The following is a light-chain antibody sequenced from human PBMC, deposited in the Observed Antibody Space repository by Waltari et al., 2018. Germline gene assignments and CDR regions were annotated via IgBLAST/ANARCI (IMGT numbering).Light chain of an antibody. CDR2: DAS. Sequence: IVLTQSPATLSLSPGETATLSCRARQSVSSSLAWYQQNPGQAPRLLIYDASNRATGIPARFSGSGSGTDFTLTVSSLEPEDFAVYYCQHRGNWPLPFGGGTKVEI. J-gene: IGKJ4*01. V-gene: IGKV3-11*01. CDR3: QHRGNWPLP. CDR1: QSVSSS.